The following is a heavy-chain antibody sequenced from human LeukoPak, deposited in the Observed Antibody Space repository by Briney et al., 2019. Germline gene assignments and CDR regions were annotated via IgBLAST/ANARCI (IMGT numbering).Heavy chain of an antibody. J-gene: IGHJ3*02. CDR3: ARGEQNYDILTGYYSNAFDI. CDR2: IYYSGST. CDR1: GGSISSYY. D-gene: IGHD3-9*01. Sequence: SETLPLTCTVSGGSISSYYWSWIRQPPGKGLEWIGYIYYSGSTNYNPSLKSRVTISVDTSKNQFSLKLSSVTAADTAVYYCARGEQNYDILTGYYSNAFDIWGQGTMVTVSS. V-gene: IGHV4-59*13.